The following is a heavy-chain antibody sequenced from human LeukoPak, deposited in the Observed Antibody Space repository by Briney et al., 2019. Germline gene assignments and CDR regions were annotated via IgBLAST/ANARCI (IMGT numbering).Heavy chain of an antibody. V-gene: IGHV4-59*08. CDR3: ARHGCGGDCYSGDFDY. CDR1: GGSISSYY. D-gene: IGHD2-21*02. Sequence: SETLSLTCTVSGGSISSYYWSWIRQPPGKGLEWIGYIYYSGSTNYNPSLKSRVTISVDTSKNQFSLRLSSVTAADTAVYYCARHGCGGDCYSGDFDYWGRGTLVSVSS. CDR2: IYYSGST. J-gene: IGHJ4*02.